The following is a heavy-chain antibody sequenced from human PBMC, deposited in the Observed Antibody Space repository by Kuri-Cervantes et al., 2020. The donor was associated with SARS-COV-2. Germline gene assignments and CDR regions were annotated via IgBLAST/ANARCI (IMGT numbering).Heavy chain of an antibody. CDR3: ARVSEGGYYYDSSGYLLYYFDY. V-gene: IGHV4-59*01. CDR1: GGSFSGYY. D-gene: IGHD3-22*01. Sequence: GSLRLSCAVYGGSFSGYYWSWIRQPPGKGLEWIGYIYYSGSTNYNPSLKSRVTISVDTSKNQFSLKLSSVTAADTAVYYCARVSEGGYYYDSSGYLLYYFDYWGQGTLVTVSS. CDR2: IYYSGST. J-gene: IGHJ4*02.